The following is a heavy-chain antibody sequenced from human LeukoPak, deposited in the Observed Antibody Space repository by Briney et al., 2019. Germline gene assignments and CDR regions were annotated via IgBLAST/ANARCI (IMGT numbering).Heavy chain of an antibody. D-gene: IGHD3/OR15-3a*01. V-gene: IGHV1-69*05. CDR3: AQLDXWFDP. CDR1: GGTFSSYA. Sequence: VASVKVSCKASGGTFSSYAISWVRQAPGQGLEWMGRIIPIFGTANYALKFQGRVTITTDESTSTAYMELSSLRSEDTAVYYCAQLDXWFDPWGQGTLVTVSS. J-gene: IGHJ5*02. CDR2: IIPIFGTA.